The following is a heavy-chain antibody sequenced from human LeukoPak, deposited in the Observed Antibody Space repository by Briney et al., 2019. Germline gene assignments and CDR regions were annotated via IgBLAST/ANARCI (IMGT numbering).Heavy chain of an antibody. CDR2: ISSYNGNT. J-gene: IGHJ4*02. CDR3: ARDPDVGSGSYYPHFDY. Sequence: GASMKVSCKCSGYTFTSYGISWVRQAPGQGLEGMGWISSYNGNTNYAQKLQGRVTMTTDTSTSTAYMELRSLRSDDTAVYYCARDPDVGSGSYYPHFDYWGKGTLVTVSS. D-gene: IGHD1-26*01. V-gene: IGHV1-18*01. CDR1: GYTFTSYG.